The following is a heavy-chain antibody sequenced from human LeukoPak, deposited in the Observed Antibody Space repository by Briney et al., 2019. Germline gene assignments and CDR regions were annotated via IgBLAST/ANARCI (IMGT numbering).Heavy chain of an antibody. J-gene: IGHJ6*03. CDR1: GGTFTSYD. CDR2: MNPNSGNT. Sequence: ASVKVSCKASGGTFTSYDINWVRQATGQGLEWMGWMNPNSGNTGYAQKFQGRVTITRNTSISTAYMELNSLRSEDMALYYCARGRGTPNTDRDFYYYYYMDVWGTGTTVTVSS. V-gene: IGHV1-8*03. CDR3: ARGRGTPNTDRDFYYYYYMDV. D-gene: IGHD2-2*02.